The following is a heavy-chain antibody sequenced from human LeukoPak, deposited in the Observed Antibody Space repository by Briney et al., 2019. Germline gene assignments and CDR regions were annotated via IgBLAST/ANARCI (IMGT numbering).Heavy chain of an antibody. Sequence: ASVKVSCKVSGYTLTELSMHWVRQAPGKGLEWMGGFDPEDGETIYAQKFQGRVTMTEDTSTDTAYMELSSLRSEDTAVYYCATDPPRRYRYYYGMDVWGQGTTVTVSS. D-gene: IGHD3-16*02. CDR1: GYTLTELS. V-gene: IGHV1-24*01. CDR3: ATDPPRRYRYYYGMDV. J-gene: IGHJ6*02. CDR2: FDPEDGET.